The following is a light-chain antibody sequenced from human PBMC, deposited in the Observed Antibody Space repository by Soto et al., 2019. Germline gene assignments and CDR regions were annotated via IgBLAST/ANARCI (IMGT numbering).Light chain of an antibody. CDR2: AGS. CDR3: QQSYRTPYT. Sequence: DIQMTQSPSSLSASVGDRVTITCRTSQSISNYLNWYQQNPGKAPQLLIYAGSTLQSGVPLRFSGSGSGTDFTLTISSLQPEDFTTYYCQQSYRTPYTFGQGTRLDIK. V-gene: IGKV1-39*01. J-gene: IGKJ2*01. CDR1: QSISNY.